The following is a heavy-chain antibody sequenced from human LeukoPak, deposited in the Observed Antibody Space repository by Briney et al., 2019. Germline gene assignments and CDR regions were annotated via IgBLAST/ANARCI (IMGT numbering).Heavy chain of an antibody. CDR2: ISVYNGNT. D-gene: IGHD3-22*01. V-gene: IGHV1-18*01. CDR1: GYTFTSYG. Sequence: GASVKVSCKASGYTFTSYGISWVRQAPGQGLEWMGWISVYNGNTNYAQKFQGRVTITRNTSISTAYMELSSLRSEDTAVYYCARVVDYYDSSGYCNWFDPWGQGTLVTVSS. CDR3: ARVVDYYDSSGYCNWFDP. J-gene: IGHJ5*02.